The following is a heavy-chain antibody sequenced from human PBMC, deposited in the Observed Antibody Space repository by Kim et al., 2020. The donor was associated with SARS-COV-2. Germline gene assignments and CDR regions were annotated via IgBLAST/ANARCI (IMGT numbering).Heavy chain of an antibody. V-gene: IGHV1-2*02. CDR2: INPNSGGT. D-gene: IGHD6-19*01. Sequence: ASVKVSCKASGYTFTGYYMHWVRQAPGQGLEWMGWINPNSGGTNYAQKFQGRVTMTRDTSISTAYMELSRLRSDDTAVYYCARGLDSSGWYVGMDVWGQGTTVTVSS. J-gene: IGHJ6*02. CDR1: GYTFTGYY. CDR3: ARGLDSSGWYVGMDV.